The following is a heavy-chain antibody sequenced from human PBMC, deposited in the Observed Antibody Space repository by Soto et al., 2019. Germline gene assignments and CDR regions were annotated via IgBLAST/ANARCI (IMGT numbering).Heavy chain of an antibody. CDR2: IYHSGST. J-gene: IGHJ4*02. D-gene: IGHD6-13*01. Sequence: SLSLTCAVSGGSISSGGYSWSWIRQPPGKGLEWIGYIYHSGSTYYNPSLKSRVTISVDRSKNQFSLKLSSVTAADTAVYYCARDREAAAGYFDYWGQGTLVTVSS. V-gene: IGHV4-30-2*01. CDR3: ARDREAAAGYFDY. CDR1: GGSISSGGYS.